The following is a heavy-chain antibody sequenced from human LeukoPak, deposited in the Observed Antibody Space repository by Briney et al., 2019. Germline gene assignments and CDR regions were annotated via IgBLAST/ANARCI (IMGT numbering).Heavy chain of an antibody. V-gene: IGHV3-30*18. CDR3: AKTAHSSSWTGYYYGMDV. CDR1: GFTFSSYG. Sequence: PGGSLRLSCAASGFTFSSYGMHWVRQAPGKGLEWVAVISYDGSNKYYADSVKGRFTISRDNSKNTLYLQMNSLRADDTAVYYCAKTAHSSSWTGYYYGMDVWGQGTTVTVSS. CDR2: ISYDGSNK. J-gene: IGHJ6*02. D-gene: IGHD6-13*01.